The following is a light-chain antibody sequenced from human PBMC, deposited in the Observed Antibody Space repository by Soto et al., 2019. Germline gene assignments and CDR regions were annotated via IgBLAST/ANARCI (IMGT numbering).Light chain of an antibody. CDR1: QSISSW. CDR3: QQFHSYSWT. J-gene: IGKJ1*01. Sequence: DIQMTQSPSTLSASVGDRVTITCRASQSISSWLAWYQQKPGKAPKLLIYDASSLQSGVPSRFSGSGSGTEFTLTISSLQPDDFAPYYCQQFHSYSWTFGQGTKVDIK. CDR2: DAS. V-gene: IGKV1-5*01.